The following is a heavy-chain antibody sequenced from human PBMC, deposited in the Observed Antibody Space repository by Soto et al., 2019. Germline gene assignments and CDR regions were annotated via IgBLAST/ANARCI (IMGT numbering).Heavy chain of an antibody. CDR3: ARVRNNNDKRLDV. Sequence: QEQLVESGGGMVHPGTSLRLSCVTSGITLAAHGMHWVRQAPGKGLEWVALSWYDGKTFYGDSVKGRFTISRDTSTVFLDLRSLGPDDTAVYFCARVRNNNDKRLDVWGQGNTVIVS. V-gene: IGHV3-33*01. D-gene: IGHD2-8*01. CDR1: GITLAAHG. J-gene: IGHJ6*02. CDR2: SWYDGKT.